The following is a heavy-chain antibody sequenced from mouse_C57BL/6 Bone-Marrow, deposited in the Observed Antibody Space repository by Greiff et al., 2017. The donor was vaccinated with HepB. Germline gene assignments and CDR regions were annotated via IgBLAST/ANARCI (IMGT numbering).Heavy chain of an antibody. CDR2: IYPRSGNT. D-gene: IGHD2-4*01. CDR1: GYTFTSYG. Sequence: VQVVESGAELARPGASVKLSCKASGYTFTSYGISWVKQRTGQGLEWIGEIYPRSGNTYYNEKFKGKATLTADKSSSTAYMELRSLTSEDSAVYFCARRDYDFSYWGQGTRVTVSA. V-gene: IGHV1-81*01. CDR3: ARRDYDFSY. J-gene: IGHJ3*01.